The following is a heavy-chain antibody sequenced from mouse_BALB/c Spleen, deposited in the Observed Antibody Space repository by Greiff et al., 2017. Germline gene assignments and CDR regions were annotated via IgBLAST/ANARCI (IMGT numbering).Heavy chain of an antibody. Sequence: VMLVESGPGLVAPSQSLSITCTVSGFSLTSYGVHWVRQPPGKGLEWLGVIWAGGSTNYNSALMSRLSISKDNSKSQVFLKMNSLQTDDTAMYYCAREGDYYGSSYSYYLDYWGQGTTLTVSS. V-gene: IGHV2-9*02. CDR1: GFSLTSYG. D-gene: IGHD1-1*01. J-gene: IGHJ2*01. CDR2: IWAGGST. CDR3: AREGDYYGSSYSYYLDY.